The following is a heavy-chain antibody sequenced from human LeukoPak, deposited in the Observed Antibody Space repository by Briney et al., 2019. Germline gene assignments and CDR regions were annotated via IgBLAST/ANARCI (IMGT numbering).Heavy chain of an antibody. CDR3: ARGDYDILTGYPMPFDY. D-gene: IGHD3-9*01. V-gene: IGHV1-46*01. CDR2: INPSGGST. J-gene: IGHJ4*02. CDR1: GYTFTSYY. Sequence: ASVKVSCKASGYTFTSYYMHWVRQAPGQGLEWMGIINPSGGSTSYAQKFQGRVTMTRDTSTSTVYMELSRLRSDDTAVYYCARGDYDILTGYPMPFDYWGQGTLVTVSS.